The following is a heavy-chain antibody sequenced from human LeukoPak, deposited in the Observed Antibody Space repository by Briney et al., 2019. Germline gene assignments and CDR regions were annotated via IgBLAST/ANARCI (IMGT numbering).Heavy chain of an antibody. J-gene: IGHJ4*02. V-gene: IGHV3-21*01. CDR2: ISSSSSYI. CDR1: GFTFSSYS. D-gene: IGHD4-23*01. CDR3: ARDRDYYGGLDY. Sequence: GGSLRLSCAASGFTFSSYSMNWVRQAPGKGLEWVSSISSSSSYIYYADSVKGRFTISRDNAKNSLYLQMNSLRAEDTAVYYCARDRDYYGGLDYWGQGTLVTVSS.